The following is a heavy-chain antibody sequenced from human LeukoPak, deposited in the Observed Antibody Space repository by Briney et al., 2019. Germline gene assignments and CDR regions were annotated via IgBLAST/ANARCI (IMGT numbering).Heavy chain of an antibody. CDR1: GGSISSGGYY. Sequence: NPSQTLSLTCTVSGGSISSGGYYWSWIRQHPGKGLEWIGYIYYSGSTNYNPSLKSRVTISVDTSKNQFSLKLSSVTAADTAVYYCARGQATGTTLHYYYGMDVWGQGTTVTVSS. J-gene: IGHJ6*02. CDR3: ARGQATGTTLHYYYGMDV. CDR2: IYYSGST. D-gene: IGHD1-7*01. V-gene: IGHV4-31*03.